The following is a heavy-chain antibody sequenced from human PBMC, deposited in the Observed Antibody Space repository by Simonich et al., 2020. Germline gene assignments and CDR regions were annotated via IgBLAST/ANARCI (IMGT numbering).Heavy chain of an antibody. V-gene: IGHV1-2*02. CDR1: GYTFTGYY. CDR3: ARGPRWTGDDAFDI. CDR2: INPTRGGT. Sequence: QVQLVQSGAEGKKPGASVKVSCKASGYTFTGYYMHGVRQAPGQGLEWMGWINPTRGGTNYAQKFQGRVTMTRDTSISTAYMELSRLRSDNTAVYYCARGPRWTGDDAFDIWGQGTMVTVSS. D-gene: IGHD7-27*01. J-gene: IGHJ3*02.